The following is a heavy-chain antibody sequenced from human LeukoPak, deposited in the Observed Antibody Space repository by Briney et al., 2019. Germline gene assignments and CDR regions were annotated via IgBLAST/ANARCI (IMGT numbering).Heavy chain of an antibody. CDR1: GFTFSSYA. CDR3: AKTRPLDSSSWSHGDY. Sequence: GGSLRLSCAASGFTFSSYAMSWVRQAPGEGLEWVSAISGSGDSTYYGDSVKGRFTISRDNSKNTLYLQMNSLRAEDTAVYYCAKTRPLDSSSWSHGDYWGQGTLVTVSS. V-gene: IGHV3-23*01. D-gene: IGHD6-13*01. CDR2: ISGSGDST. J-gene: IGHJ4*02.